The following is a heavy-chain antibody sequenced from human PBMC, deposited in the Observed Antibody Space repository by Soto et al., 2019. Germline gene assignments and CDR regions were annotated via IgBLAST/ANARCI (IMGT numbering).Heavy chain of an antibody. Sequence: SETLSLTCSVSSDAMNSGGYYWSWIRQHPGKGLEWIGYIYSNGDTYYNPSLKSRVTISVDTSKNQFSLNLTSVTAADTAVYYCARRGGSSSGYYYYAMDVWGQGTTVTVSS. CDR1: SDAMNSGGYY. D-gene: IGHD6-6*01. J-gene: IGHJ6*02. V-gene: IGHV4-31*03. CDR2: IYSNGDT. CDR3: ARRGGSSSGYYYYAMDV.